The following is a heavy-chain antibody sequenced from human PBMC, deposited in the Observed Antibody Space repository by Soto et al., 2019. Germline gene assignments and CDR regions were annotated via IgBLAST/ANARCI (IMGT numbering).Heavy chain of an antibody. CDR3: AKEGKEAAFDL. CDR1: GFNFSNYA. Sequence: EVQLLESGGGLVQPGGSLRLSCAASGFNFSNYAMSWVRQAPGKGLEWVSAINNGGDTYYADSVKGRFTISRDNSKNMLSLQMTSLRAEDTAVYYCAKEGKEAAFDLWGQGTMVTVSS. CDR2: INNGGDT. J-gene: IGHJ3*01. V-gene: IGHV3-23*01.